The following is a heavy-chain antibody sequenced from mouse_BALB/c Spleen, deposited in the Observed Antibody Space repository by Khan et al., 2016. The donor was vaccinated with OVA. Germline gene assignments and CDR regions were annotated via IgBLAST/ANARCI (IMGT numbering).Heavy chain of an antibody. CDR1: GFTFSSYS. J-gene: IGHJ3*01. V-gene: IGHV5-6*01. Sequence: EVELVESGGDLVKPGGSLKLSCAASGFTFSSYSMSWVHQIPDKRLEWVATMSSGGDYTYYQDSVKGRFTISRDNAKNTLYLQMSSLKSEDTTMYYCARHLTGSFAYWGQGTLVTVSA. CDR2: MSSGGDYT. CDR3: ARHLTGSFAY. D-gene: IGHD4-1*01.